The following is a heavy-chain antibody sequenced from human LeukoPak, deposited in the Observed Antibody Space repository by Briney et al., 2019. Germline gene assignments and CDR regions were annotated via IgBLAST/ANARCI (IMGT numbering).Heavy chain of an antibody. D-gene: IGHD3-3*01. CDR2: ISEAGGNT. CDR1: EFTVSSNS. Sequence: GGSLRLSCAASEFTVSSNSMSWVRQAPGKGLEWVSTISEAGGNTYYADSVKGRFTISRDNSKNTLHLHMNSLRGDDTAVYYCAQDPAGVVINWGQGTLVTVSS. V-gene: IGHV3-23*01. CDR3: AQDPAGVVIN. J-gene: IGHJ4*02.